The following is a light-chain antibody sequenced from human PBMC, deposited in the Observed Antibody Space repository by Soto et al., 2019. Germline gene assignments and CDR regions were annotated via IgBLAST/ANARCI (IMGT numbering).Light chain of an antibody. CDR2: WAS. J-gene: IGKJ4*01. CDR1: QSVLYTSNNKNY. V-gene: IGKV4-1*01. Sequence: DILMTHSPASLAVSLGERATINCKSSQSVLYTSNNKNYFAWYQQKPGQPPKLLIYWASTRESGVPDRFSGSGSGTHFTLTISSLQAEDVAVYYCQQYYNTPLTFGGGTKVDIK. CDR3: QQYYNTPLT.